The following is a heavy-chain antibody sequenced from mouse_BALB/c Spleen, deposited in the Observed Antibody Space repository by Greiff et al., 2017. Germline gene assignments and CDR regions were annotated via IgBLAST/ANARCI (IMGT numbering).Heavy chain of an antibody. CDR3: ASLNYYRYDEGFAY. Sequence: VQLQQSGPELVKPGASVKISCKASGYSFTGYFMNWVMQSHGKSLEWIGRINPYNGDTFYNQKFKGKATLTVDKSSSTAHMELRSLASEDSAVYYCASLNYYRYDEGFAYWGQGTLVTVSA. CDR1: GYSFTGYF. V-gene: IGHV1-20*02. D-gene: IGHD2-14*01. CDR2: INPYNGDT. J-gene: IGHJ3*01.